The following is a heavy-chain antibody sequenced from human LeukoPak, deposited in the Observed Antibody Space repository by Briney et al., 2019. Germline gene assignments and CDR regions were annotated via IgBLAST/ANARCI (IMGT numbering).Heavy chain of an antibody. Sequence: PSENLSLTCAVYGGSFSGYYWGRIRPPPGKGLEWIGEMNNSGSTNYNSSHKSRVTISVDTSKNQFSLKVSSVTAADTAIYYCAKDFSSASYTYYYYYMDVWGKGTTVTVSS. CDR1: GGSFSGYY. D-gene: IGHD6-25*01. V-gene: IGHV4-34*01. CDR2: MNNSGST. CDR3: AKDFSSASYTYYYYYMDV. J-gene: IGHJ6*03.